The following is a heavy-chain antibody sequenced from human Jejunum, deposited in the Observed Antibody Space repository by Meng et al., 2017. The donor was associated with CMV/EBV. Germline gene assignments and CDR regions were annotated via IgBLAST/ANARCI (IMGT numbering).Heavy chain of an antibody. J-gene: IGHJ6*02. V-gene: IGHV6-1*01. CDR3: ARDIGTDDSSGYYYDYYYYGMDV. D-gene: IGHD3-22*01. CDR2: NYYRSKWYN. Sequence: WIRQSPSRGVEWLGRNYYRSKWYNDYAVAVRSRITINPDTSKNQFSLQLNSVTPEDTAVYYCARDIGTDDSSGYYYDYYYYGMDVWGHGTTVTVSS.